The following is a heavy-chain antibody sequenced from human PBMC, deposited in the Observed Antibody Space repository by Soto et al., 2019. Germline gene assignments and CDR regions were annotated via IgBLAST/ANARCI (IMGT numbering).Heavy chain of an antibody. CDR1: GGTFSDYA. Sequence: QVQLVQSGAEVRKSGSSVKVSCKAAGGTFSDYALSWVRQAPGQGLEWMGGIIPMFATTNYAQQFQSRVTITGDDSATTAHMELSSLKSEDTAVYYCARGRGIGFSSTWNIYWYYNMDVWGQGTTVTVSS. CDR2: IIPMFATT. D-gene: IGHD6-13*01. J-gene: IGHJ6*02. V-gene: IGHV1-69*01. CDR3: ARGRGIGFSSTWNIYWYYNMDV.